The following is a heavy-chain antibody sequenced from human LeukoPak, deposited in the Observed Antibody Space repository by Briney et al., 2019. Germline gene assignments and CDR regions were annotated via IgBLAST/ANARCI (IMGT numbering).Heavy chain of an antibody. Sequence: SQTLSLTCTVSGGSITSGSYHWSWIRQPAGKGLEWIGRIYTSGSTNYNPSLKSRVTISVDSSKNQFSLNLSSVTAADTALYYCARRTYGENWFDPWGQRILVTVSS. CDR2: IYTSGST. J-gene: IGHJ5*02. V-gene: IGHV4-61*02. CDR3: ARRTYGENWFDP. CDR1: GGSITSGSYH. D-gene: IGHD4/OR15-4a*01.